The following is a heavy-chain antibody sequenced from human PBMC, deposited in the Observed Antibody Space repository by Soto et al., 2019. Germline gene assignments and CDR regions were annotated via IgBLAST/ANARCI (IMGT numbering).Heavy chain of an antibody. CDR2: IYSGGST. J-gene: IGHJ6*02. CDR3: ASRLRDSSWYHYYYYYGMDV. CDR1: GFTVSSNY. V-gene: IGHV3-53*02. D-gene: IGHD6-13*01. Sequence: EVQLVETGGGLIQPGGSLRLSCAASGFTVSSNYMSWVRQAPGKGLEWVSVIYSGGSTYYADSVKGRFTISRDNSKNTLYLQMNSLRAEDTAVYYCASRLRDSSWYHYYYYYGMDVWGQGTTVTVSS.